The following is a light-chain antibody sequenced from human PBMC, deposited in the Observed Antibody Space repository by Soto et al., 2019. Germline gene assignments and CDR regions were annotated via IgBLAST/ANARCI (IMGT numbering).Light chain of an antibody. Sequence: EIGLTQSPATMSLSPGERATLSCGASERVSSSYVAWYQVKGGLAPRLLIHDASTRASGIPDRFRGSKSGTAFTLTIRVLQPQDAALYYCQQYGSSPIPFGRGTRLE. J-gene: IGKJ5*01. CDR3: QQYGSSPIP. V-gene: IGKV3D-20*01. CDR1: ERVSSSY. CDR2: DAS.